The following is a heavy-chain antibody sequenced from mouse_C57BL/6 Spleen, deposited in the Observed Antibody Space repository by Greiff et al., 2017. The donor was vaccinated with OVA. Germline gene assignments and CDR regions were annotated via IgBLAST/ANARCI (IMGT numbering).Heavy chain of an antibody. Sequence: QVQLQQPGAELVKPGASVKLSCKASGYTFTSYWMHWVKQRPGQGLEWIGMIHPNSGSTNYNETFKSKATLTVDKSSSTAYMQLSSLTSEDSAVYYCARGSTVVYFDVWGTGTTVTVSS. V-gene: IGHV1-64*01. D-gene: IGHD1-1*01. CDR3: ARGSTVVYFDV. J-gene: IGHJ1*03. CDR2: IHPNSGST. CDR1: GYTFTSYW.